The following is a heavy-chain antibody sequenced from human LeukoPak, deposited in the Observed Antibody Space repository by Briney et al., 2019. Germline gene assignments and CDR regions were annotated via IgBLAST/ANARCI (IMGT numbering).Heavy chain of an antibody. CDR3: AKDHLSLVDMLG. J-gene: IGHJ4*02. CDR1: GFTFSNYW. Sequence: PGGSLRLSCAASGFTFSNYWMSWVRQAPGKGLEWVSAISGSGGSTYYADSVKGRFTISRDNSKNTLYLQMNSLRAEDTAVYYCAKDHLSLVDMLGWGQGTLVTVSS. CDR2: ISGSGGST. D-gene: IGHD5-12*01. V-gene: IGHV3-23*01.